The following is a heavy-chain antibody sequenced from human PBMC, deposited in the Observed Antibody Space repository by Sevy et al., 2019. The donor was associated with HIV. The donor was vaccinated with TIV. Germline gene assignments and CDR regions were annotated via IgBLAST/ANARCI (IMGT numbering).Heavy chain of an antibody. V-gene: IGHV1-3*01. CDR2: LNPGNGNT. CDR1: GYNFNTYT. Sequence: ASVKVSCKATGYNFNTYTIHWVRQAPGQSLEWKAWLNPGNGNTKYSQQFRGRVTITRDTSARTVYMELTSLTSEDTAVYFCARDPYARRGFDYWGQGTLLTVSS. D-gene: IGHD3-16*01. J-gene: IGHJ4*02. CDR3: ARDPYARRGFDY.